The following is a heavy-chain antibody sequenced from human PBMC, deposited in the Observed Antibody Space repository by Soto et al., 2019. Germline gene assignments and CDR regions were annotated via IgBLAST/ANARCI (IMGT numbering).Heavy chain of an antibody. J-gene: IGHJ6*03. CDR1: GFTVSSNY. V-gene: IGHV3-66*01. D-gene: IGHD2-2*01. CDR3: ARRLGYCSSTSCYYYYMDV. CDR2: IYSGGST. Sequence: EVQLVESGGGLVQPGGSLRLSCAASGFTVSSNYMSWVRQAPGKGLEWVSVIYSGGSTYYADSVKGRFTISRDNSKNTLYLQMNSPRAEDTAVYYCARRLGYCSSTSCYYYYMDVWGKGTTVTVSS.